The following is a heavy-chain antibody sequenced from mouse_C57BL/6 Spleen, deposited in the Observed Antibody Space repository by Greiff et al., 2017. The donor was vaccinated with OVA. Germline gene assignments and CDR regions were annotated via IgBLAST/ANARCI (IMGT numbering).Heavy chain of an antibody. CDR1: GYTFTSYW. J-gene: IGHJ2*01. Sequence: VQLQQPGAELVMPGASVKLSCKASGYTFTSYWMHWVKQRPGQGLEWIGEIDPSDSYTNYNQKFKGKSTLTVDKSSSTAYMQLSSLTSEDSAVYDCARGGYGSSYYDYWGQGTTLTVSS. CDR2: IDPSDSYT. CDR3: ARGGYGSSYYDY. D-gene: IGHD1-1*01. V-gene: IGHV1-69*01.